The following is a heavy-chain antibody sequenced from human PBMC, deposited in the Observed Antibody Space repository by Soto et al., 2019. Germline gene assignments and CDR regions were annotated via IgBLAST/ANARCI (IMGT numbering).Heavy chain of an antibody. CDR3: ARQGLSMWGAVVIQKRYEL. J-gene: IGHJ2*01. Sequence: SVTLPFTGIVSPNCISTHNYYYGWTRQQPGQALERTGSIPYSGSTYYNPSLKRRATLSADTTKTQFSLKLRSVTAADTPAYYCARQGLSMWGAVVIQKRYELWG. D-gene: IGHD2-21*01. V-gene: IGHV4-39*01. CDR1: PNCISTHNYY. CDR2: IPYSGST.